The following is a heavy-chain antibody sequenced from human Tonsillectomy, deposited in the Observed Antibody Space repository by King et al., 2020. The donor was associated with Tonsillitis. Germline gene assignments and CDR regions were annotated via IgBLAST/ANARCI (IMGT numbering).Heavy chain of an antibody. CDR1: GDSISSSNYY. Sequence: QLQESGPGLVKPSETLSLTCTVSGDSISSSNYYWGWIRQPPGKGLEWIGSIYYSGSTYYNPSLKSRVTISVDTSKNQFSLKLSSVTAADTAVYYCATVHCSGGSCYWGYWGQGTLVTVSS. J-gene: IGHJ4*02. D-gene: IGHD2-15*01. CDR2: IYYSGST. CDR3: ATVHCSGGSCYWGY. V-gene: IGHV4-39*07.